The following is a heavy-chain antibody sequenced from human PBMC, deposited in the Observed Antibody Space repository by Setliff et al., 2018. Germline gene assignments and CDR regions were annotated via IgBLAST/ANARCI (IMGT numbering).Heavy chain of an antibody. CDR2: IYTGGST. V-gene: IGHV3-53*01. Sequence: GESLKLSCAASGFTVTSNYMSWVRQAPGKGLEWVSVIYTGGSTYYADSVKGRFTISRDNSKNTLYLQMNSLRAEDTAVYYCARDLGARYCSGGSCSHCYYYYYMDVWGKGTTVTVSS. D-gene: IGHD2-15*01. CDR1: GFTVTSNY. CDR3: ARDLGARYCSGGSCSHCYYYYYMDV. J-gene: IGHJ6*03.